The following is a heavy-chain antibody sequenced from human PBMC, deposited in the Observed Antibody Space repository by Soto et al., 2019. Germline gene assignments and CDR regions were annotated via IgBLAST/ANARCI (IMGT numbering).Heavy chain of an antibody. CDR1: GGSFSGYY. V-gene: IGHV4-34*01. D-gene: IGHD2-15*01. CDR3: ARATWGCSGGSCYARGYYYYMDV. J-gene: IGHJ6*03. CDR2: INHSGST. Sequence: LTASETLSLTCAVYGGSFSGYYWSWIRQPPGKGLEWIGEINHSGSTNYNPSLKSRVTISVDTSKNQFSLKLSSVTAADTAVYYCARATWGCSGGSCYARGYYYYMDVWGKGTTVTVSS.